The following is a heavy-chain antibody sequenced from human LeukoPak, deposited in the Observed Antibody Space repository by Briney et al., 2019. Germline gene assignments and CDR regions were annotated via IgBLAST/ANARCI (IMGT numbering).Heavy chain of an antibody. CDR2: INPNSGGT. Sequence: GASVKVSCKASGYTFTGYYMHWVRQAPGQGPEWMGWINPNSGGTNYAQKFQGRVTMTRDTSISTAYMELSRLRSDDTAVYYCARVSVPYSSGCLDYWGQGTLVTVSS. CDR1: GYTFTGYY. CDR3: ARVSVPYSSGCLDY. V-gene: IGHV1-2*02. D-gene: IGHD6-19*01. J-gene: IGHJ4*02.